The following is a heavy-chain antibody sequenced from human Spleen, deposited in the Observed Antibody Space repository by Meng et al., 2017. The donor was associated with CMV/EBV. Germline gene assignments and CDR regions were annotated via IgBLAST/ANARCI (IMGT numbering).Heavy chain of an antibody. V-gene: IGHV1-69*05. D-gene: IGHD5-12*01. CDR2: IIPIFGTA. Sequence: SVKVSCKTSGNTLSAYYMHWVRQAPGQGLEWMGGIIPIFGTANYAQKFQGRVTITTDESTSTAYMELSSLRSEDTAVYYCACGGYFGDYWGQGTLVTVSS. J-gene: IGHJ4*02. CDR3: ACGGYFGDY. CDR1: GNTLSAYY.